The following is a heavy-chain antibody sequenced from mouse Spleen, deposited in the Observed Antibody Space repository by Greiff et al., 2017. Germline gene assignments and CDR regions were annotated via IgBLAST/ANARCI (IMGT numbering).Heavy chain of an antibody. CDR2: INPSNGGT. D-gene: IGHD2-4*01. Sequence: QVQLKQPGTELVKPGASVKLSCKASGYTFTSYWMHWVKQRPGQGLEWIGNINPSNGGTNYNEKFKSKATLTVDKSSSTAYMQLSSLTSEDSAVYYCARRGLYYDYDGDYAMDYWGQGTSVTVSS. CDR3: ARRGLYYDYDGDYAMDY. V-gene: IGHV1-53*01. CDR1: GYTFTSYW. J-gene: IGHJ4*01.